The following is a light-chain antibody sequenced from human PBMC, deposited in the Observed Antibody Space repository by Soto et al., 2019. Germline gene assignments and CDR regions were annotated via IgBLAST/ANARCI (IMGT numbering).Light chain of an antibody. CDR1: SSNIGNNY. V-gene: IGLV1-51*02. J-gene: IGLJ7*01. CDR3: GTWDSSLSAAV. CDR2: ENN. Sequence: QSELTQPPSVSAAPGQKVTISCSGSSSNIGNNYVSWYQQLPGTATKLLIYENNKRPSGIPARFSGSKSGTSATLGITGLQTGDEADYYCGTWDSSLSAAVFGGGTQLTVL.